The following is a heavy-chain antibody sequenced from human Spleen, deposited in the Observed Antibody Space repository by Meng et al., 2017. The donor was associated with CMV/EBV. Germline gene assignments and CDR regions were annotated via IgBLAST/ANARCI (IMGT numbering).Heavy chain of an antibody. Sequence: SCAASGFTFSRHWIHWVRQAPGKGLVWVSRINNDGRTTSYADSVKGRFTMSRDNAKNTVYLQMSSLSAEDTAVYYCARGDFSQSVEGHWFDPWGQGTLVTVSS. J-gene: IGHJ5*02. CDR1: GFTFSRHW. CDR2: INNDGRTT. V-gene: IGHV3-74*01. D-gene: IGHD3-3*01. CDR3: ARGDFSQSVEGHWFDP.